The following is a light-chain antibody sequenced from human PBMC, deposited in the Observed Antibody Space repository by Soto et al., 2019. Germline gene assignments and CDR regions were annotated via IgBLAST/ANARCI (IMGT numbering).Light chain of an antibody. Sequence: DIVLTQSPATLCVSLRQSATLSCRANQISNRYVSWYVQNPGQAPRRVYCGASTWGAVAPPMCTGRWSRKEFTLTSSSLQEEYLVFYYCQQYNSWPITFGQGTRLEIK. CDR1: QISNRY. CDR2: GAS. V-gene: IGKV3D-15*01. CDR3: QQYNSWPIT. J-gene: IGKJ5*01.